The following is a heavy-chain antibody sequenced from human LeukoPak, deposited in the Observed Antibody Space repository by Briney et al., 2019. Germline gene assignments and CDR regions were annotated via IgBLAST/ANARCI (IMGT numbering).Heavy chain of an antibody. CDR2: ISAYNGNT. CDR1: GYTFTSYG. J-gene: IGHJ4*02. V-gene: IGHV1-18*01. CDR3: ARDYGSGSYYQGDVPFDY. D-gene: IGHD3-10*01. Sequence: ASVKVSCKASGYTFTSYGIIWVRQAPGQGLEWMGWISAYNGNTNYAQKLQGRVTMTTDTSTSTAYMELRSLRSDDTAVYYCARDYGSGSYYQGDVPFDYWGQGTLVTVSS.